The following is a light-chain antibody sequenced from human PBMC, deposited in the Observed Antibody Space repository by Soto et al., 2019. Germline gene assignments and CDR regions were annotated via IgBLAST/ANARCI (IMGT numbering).Light chain of an antibody. CDR3: QQYGRSPLT. Sequence: EIVLTQSPGTLSLSPGERAILSCRASQSVSSSFLAWYQQKPGQAPRLLIYSSSNRATGIPDRFSGSGSGTDFTLTISRLEPADFAVYYCQQYGRSPLTFGGGTKVDIK. CDR2: SSS. CDR1: QSVSSSF. V-gene: IGKV3-20*01. J-gene: IGKJ4*01.